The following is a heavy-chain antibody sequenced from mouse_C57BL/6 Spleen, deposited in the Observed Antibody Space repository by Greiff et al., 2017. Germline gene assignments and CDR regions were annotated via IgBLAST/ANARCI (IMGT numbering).Heavy chain of an antibody. Sequence: DVHLVESGGDLVKPGGSLKLSCAASGFTFSSYGMSWVRQTPDKRLEWVATISSGGSYTYYPDSVKGRFTISRDNAKNTLYLQMSSLKSEDTAMYYCARSYGNYENYFDDWGEGTTLTDSS. CDR2: ISSGGSYT. V-gene: IGHV5-6*01. CDR3: ARSYGNYENYFDD. CDR1: GFTFSSYG. J-gene: IGHJ2*01. D-gene: IGHD2-1*01.